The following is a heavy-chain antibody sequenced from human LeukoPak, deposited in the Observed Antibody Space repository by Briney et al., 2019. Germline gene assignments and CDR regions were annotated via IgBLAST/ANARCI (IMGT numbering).Heavy chain of an antibody. CDR1: GISISSYY. J-gene: IGHJ4*02. Sequence: SETLSLTCTVSGISISSYYWNWIRLSPGGGLEWIGYISYGGTTSYSPSLKSRITMSIDTSKNQFSLKLSSVTAADAAVYYCAKCGGTTIFDFWGQGTLATVSS. CDR3: AKCGGTTIFDF. D-gene: IGHD3-16*01. V-gene: IGHV4-59*01. CDR2: ISYGGTT.